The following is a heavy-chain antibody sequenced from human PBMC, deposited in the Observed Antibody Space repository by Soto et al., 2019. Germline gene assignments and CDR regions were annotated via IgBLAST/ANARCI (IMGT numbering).Heavy chain of an antibody. CDR3: ARAQFYSGSGNYNNLMFDA. Sequence: SETLSLTCTVSGGSISSGGYYWSWIRQHPGKGLEWIGYIYYSGSTYYNPSLKSRVTMSLDMSKNQFSLTLNSMTAADTAVYYCARAQFYSGSGNYNNLMFDAWGQGIQVTVSS. V-gene: IGHV4-31*03. CDR2: IYYSGST. D-gene: IGHD3-10*01. CDR1: GGSISSGGYY. J-gene: IGHJ5*02.